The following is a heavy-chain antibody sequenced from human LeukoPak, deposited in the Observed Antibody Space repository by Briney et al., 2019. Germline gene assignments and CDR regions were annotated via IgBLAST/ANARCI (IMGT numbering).Heavy chain of an antibody. CDR1: GYTFGTHW. J-gene: IGHJ4*02. Sequence: ASVKVSCKASGYTFGTHWMHWVRQAPGQGLEWMGIINPSGDFRSYAQKFKGRVTVTRDMSTRTVYMELSDLRPDDTAVYYCAKVYYDYVWGSYRPYYFDYWGQGTLVTVSS. CDR3: AKVYYDYVWGSYRPYYFDY. CDR2: INPSGDFR. V-gene: IGHV1-46*01. D-gene: IGHD3-16*02.